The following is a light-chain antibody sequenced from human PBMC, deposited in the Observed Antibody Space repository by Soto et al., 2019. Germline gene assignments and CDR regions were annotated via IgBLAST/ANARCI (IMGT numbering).Light chain of an antibody. CDR3: QQYGSAPMFT. J-gene: IGKJ2*01. Sequence: DIVLTQSPGTLSLSPGERATLSCRASLSLSSFLAWYQQKPGQAPRLLIYGVSRRATGIPDRFSGSGSGTDFTLTISRLEPEDFAVYYCQQYGSAPMFTFGQGTKVDIK. CDR2: GVS. V-gene: IGKV3-20*01. CDR1: LSLSSF.